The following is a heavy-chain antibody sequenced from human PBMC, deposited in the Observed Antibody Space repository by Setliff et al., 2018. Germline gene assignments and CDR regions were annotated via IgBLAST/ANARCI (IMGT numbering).Heavy chain of an antibody. CDR2: VNADGSTT. CDR3: ATTWSERYFDL. V-gene: IGHV3-74*01. J-gene: IGHJ2*01. CDR1: GFTFSSYW. Sequence: LRLSCAASGFTFSSYWMYWVRQDPGKGLVWVSRVNADGSTTTYADSVKGRFTISRDNAKNTLYLQMNSLRAEDTAVYYCATTWSERYFDLWGRGTLVTVSS. D-gene: IGHD2-8*02.